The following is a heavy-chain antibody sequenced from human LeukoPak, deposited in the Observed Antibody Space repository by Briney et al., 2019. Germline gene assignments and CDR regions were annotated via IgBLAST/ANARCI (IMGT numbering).Heavy chain of an antibody. J-gene: IGHJ4*02. CDR3: ARAGGYCGRISCPYYFDY. CDR2: FDPEDGET. Sequence: ASVKVSCKVSGYTLTELSMHWVRQAPGKGLEWMGGFDPEDGETIYAQKFQGRVTMTRNTSISTAYMELSSLRSEDTAVYYCARAGGYCGRISCPYYFDYWGQGSLGAVSS. V-gene: IGHV1-24*01. CDR1: GYTLTELS. D-gene: IGHD2-15*01.